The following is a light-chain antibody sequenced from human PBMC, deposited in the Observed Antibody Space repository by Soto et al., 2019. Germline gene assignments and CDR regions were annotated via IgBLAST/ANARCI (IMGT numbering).Light chain of an antibody. Sequence: DIQMTQSPSTLSASVGDRVTITCRASQSISSGLAWYQQKPGKAPKLLIYDGSSLESGVPSRFSGSGSATEFTLTISSLQPDDFATYYCQQYNSYWTFGHGTKVEIK. V-gene: IGKV1-5*01. J-gene: IGKJ1*01. CDR1: QSISSG. CDR3: QQYNSYWT. CDR2: DGS.